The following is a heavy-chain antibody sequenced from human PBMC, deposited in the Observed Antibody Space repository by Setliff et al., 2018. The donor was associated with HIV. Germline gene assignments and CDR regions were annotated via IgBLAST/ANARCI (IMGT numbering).Heavy chain of an antibody. Sequence: SETLSLTCTVSGGSITSTTYYWGWTRQPPGKGLEWIGTIHYTGNTYHNPSLKSRVTISVEASKNQISLKLTAVTAADSAVYYCAREGDGIDFWGQGTLVTVSS. D-gene: IGHD2-21*02. CDR1: GGSITSTTYY. J-gene: IGHJ4*02. V-gene: IGHV4-39*02. CDR3: AREGDGIDF. CDR2: IHYTGNT.